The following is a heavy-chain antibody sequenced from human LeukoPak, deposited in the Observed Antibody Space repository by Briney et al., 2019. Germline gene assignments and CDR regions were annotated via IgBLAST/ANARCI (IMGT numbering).Heavy chain of an antibody. J-gene: IGHJ4*02. D-gene: IGHD2-2*01. CDR3: AKDHLGYCSSTSCSGGSDY. Sequence: GGSLRLSCAASGFTFSSYGMHWVRQAPGEGLEWGAFIRHDESNKYYADSVKGRFTISRDNSKNTLYLQMNSLRAEDTAVYYCAKDHLGYCSSTSCSGGSDYWGQGTLVTVSS. CDR2: IRHDESNK. CDR1: GFTFSSYG. V-gene: IGHV3-30*02.